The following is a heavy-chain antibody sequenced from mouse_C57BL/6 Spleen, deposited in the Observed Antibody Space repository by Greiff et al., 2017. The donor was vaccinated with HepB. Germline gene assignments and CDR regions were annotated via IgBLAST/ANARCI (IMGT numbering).Heavy chain of an antibody. J-gene: IGHJ4*01. CDR3: ARYDYGSTLYYYAMDY. CDR1: GFTFTDYY. Sequence: DVQLVESGGGLVQPGGSLSLSCAASGFTFTDYYMSWVRQPPGKALEWLGFIRNKANGYTTEYSASVKGRFTISRDNSQSILYLQMNALRAEDSATYYCARYDYGSTLYYYAMDYWGQGTSVTVSS. CDR2: IRNKANGYTT. D-gene: IGHD1-1*01. V-gene: IGHV7-3*01.